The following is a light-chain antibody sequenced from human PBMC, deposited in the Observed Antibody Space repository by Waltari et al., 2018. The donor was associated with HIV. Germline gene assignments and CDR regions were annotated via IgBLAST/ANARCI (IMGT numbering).Light chain of an antibody. V-gene: IGKV3-20*01. CDR2: GTS. Sequence: EIVLTQSPGKISLSPGESVTLSCRASQSISSSYLAWYQQKPGQAPSLFIYGTSSRATGIPDRFSGSGSGTDFTLTISRLEPEDFAVYYCQQYGDSLTFGPGTKVDI. CDR3: QQYGDSLT. J-gene: IGKJ3*01. CDR1: QSISSSY.